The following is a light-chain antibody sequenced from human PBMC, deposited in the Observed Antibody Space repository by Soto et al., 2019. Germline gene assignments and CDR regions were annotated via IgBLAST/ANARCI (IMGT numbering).Light chain of an antibody. Sequence: SVLTPPASVSGSPGQSITISCTGTSSDVGGYNYVSWYQQHPCKAPKLIISDVSNRPSGVSNRFSGSKSGNTASLTISGLQAEDEADYYCNSYTSSSTHVFGTGTKVTVL. J-gene: IGLJ1*01. CDR2: DVS. CDR3: NSYTSSSTHV. V-gene: IGLV2-14*03. CDR1: SSDVGGYNY.